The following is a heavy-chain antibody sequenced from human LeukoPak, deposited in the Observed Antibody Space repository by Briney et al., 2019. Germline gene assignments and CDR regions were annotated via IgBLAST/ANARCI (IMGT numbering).Heavy chain of an antibody. Sequence: ASVKVSCKVSGYTLTELSMHWVRQAPGKGLEWMGRFDPEDGETIYAQKFQGRVTMTEDTSTNTAYMELSSLRSEDTAMYYCATQQLVRFVLRFQHWGQGTLVTVSS. D-gene: IGHD6-13*01. CDR2: FDPEDGET. J-gene: IGHJ1*01. V-gene: IGHV1-24*01. CDR3: ATQQLVRFVLRFQH. CDR1: GYTLTELS.